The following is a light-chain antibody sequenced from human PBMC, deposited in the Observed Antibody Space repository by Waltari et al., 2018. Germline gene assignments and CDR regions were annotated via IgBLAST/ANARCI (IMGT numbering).Light chain of an antibody. J-gene: IGKJ4*01. CDR1: QNVGSD. Sequence: EIVMTQSPVILSVSPGDGATLSCRASQNVGSDLAWYQQKPGQPPRLLIYDASTRASDIPARFSGRGSGTEFTLTISSLQSEDVAIYYCQQYNERPPLTFGGGTKVDIK. CDR3: QQYNERPPLT. V-gene: IGKV3-15*01. CDR2: DAS.